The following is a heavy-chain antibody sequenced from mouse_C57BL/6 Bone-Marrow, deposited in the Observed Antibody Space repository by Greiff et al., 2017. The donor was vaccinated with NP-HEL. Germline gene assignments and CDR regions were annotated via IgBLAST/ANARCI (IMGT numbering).Heavy chain of an antibody. CDR1: GYSITSGYY. Sequence: EVKLQESGPGLVKPSQSLSLTCSVTGYSITSGYYWNWLRQLPGNKLEWMGYISYDGSNNYNPSLKNRISITRDTSKNQFFLKLNSVTTEDTATYYCARANYYGSSWFAYWGQGTLVTVSA. CDR2: ISYDGSN. CDR3: ARANYYGSSWFAY. V-gene: IGHV3-6*01. J-gene: IGHJ3*01. D-gene: IGHD1-1*01.